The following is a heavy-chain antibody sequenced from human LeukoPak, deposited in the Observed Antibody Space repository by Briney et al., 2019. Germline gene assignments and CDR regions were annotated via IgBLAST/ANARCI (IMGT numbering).Heavy chain of an antibody. CDR3: ARDSATYYFDY. J-gene: IGHJ4*02. Sequence: SETLSLTCAVYGGSFSGYYWSWIRQPPGKGLEWIGEINHSGSTDYNPSLKSRVTISVDTSKNQFSLKLSSVTAADTAVYYCARDSATYYFDYWGQGTLVTVSS. CDR2: INHSGST. V-gene: IGHV4-34*01. CDR1: GGSFSGYY.